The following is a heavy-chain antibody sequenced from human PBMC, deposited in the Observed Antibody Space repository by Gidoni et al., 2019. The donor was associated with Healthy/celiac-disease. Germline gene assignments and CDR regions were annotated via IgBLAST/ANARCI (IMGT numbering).Heavy chain of an antibody. CDR3: AREGATVTTTFDP. V-gene: IGHV4-31*03. CDR1: GGSISSGGSY. Sequence: QVQLQESGPGLVKPSQTLSLPCTVSGGSISSGGSYWSWIRQHPGKGLEWIGYIYYSGSTYYNPSLKSRVTISVDTSKNQFSLKLSSVTAADTAVYYCAREGATVTTTFDPWGQGTLVTVSS. D-gene: IGHD4-17*01. J-gene: IGHJ5*02. CDR2: IYYSGST.